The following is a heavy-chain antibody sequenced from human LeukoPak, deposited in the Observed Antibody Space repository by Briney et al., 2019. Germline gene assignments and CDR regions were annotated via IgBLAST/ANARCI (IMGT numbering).Heavy chain of an antibody. J-gene: IGHJ4*02. D-gene: IGHD2-2*01. Sequence: GGSLRLSCAASGFTFSSYWMHWVRQAPGKGLEWVSYISSSSSTIYYADSVKGRFTISRDNAKNSLYLQMNSLRDEDTAVYYCARDTPLWVVALPGTSDYWGQGTLVTVSS. CDR3: ARDTPLWVVALPGTSDY. V-gene: IGHV3-48*02. CDR2: ISSSSSTI. CDR1: GFTFSSYW.